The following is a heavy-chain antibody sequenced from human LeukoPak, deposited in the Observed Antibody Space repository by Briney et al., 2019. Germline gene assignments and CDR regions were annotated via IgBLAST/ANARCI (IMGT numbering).Heavy chain of an antibody. V-gene: IGHV1-69*05. Sequence: SVKVSCKASGGTFISYSISWVRQAPGQGLEWMGRIIPIFGTANYAQKFQGRVTITTDESTSTACMELSTPRSEDTGLYYCAREVRWDRDYYYMDVWGKGTTVTVSS. CDR2: IIPIFGTA. CDR1: GGTFISYS. J-gene: IGHJ6*03. CDR3: AREVRWDRDYYYMDV. D-gene: IGHD1-26*01.